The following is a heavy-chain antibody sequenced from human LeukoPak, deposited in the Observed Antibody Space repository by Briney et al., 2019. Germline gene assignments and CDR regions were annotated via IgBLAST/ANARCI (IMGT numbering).Heavy chain of an antibody. J-gene: IGHJ4*02. V-gene: IGHV4-59*01. CDR2: IYYSGST. CDR1: GGSISSYY. D-gene: IGHD6-13*01. CDR3: ARAELSGYSSSWHAGY. Sequence: SETLSLTCTVSGGSISSYYWSWIRQPPGKGLEWIGYIYYSGSTNYNPSLKSRVTIPVDTSKNQFSLKLSSVTAADTAVYYCARAELSGYSSSWHAGYWGQGTLVTVSS.